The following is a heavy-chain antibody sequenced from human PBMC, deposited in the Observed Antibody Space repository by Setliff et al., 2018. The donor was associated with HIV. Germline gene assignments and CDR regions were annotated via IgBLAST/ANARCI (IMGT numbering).Heavy chain of an antibody. Sequence: ASVKVSCKASGYTFITYYMHWVRQAPGQGLEWMGIINPSGGSTNYAQKFQARVTMTRDASASTVYLELRSLRSEDTAVYFCASKGGSENYPDSDAFDIWGQGTLVTVSS. CDR2: INPSGGST. J-gene: IGHJ3*02. V-gene: IGHV1-46*01. CDR1: GYTFITYY. D-gene: IGHD3-10*01. CDR3: ASKGGSENYPDSDAFDI.